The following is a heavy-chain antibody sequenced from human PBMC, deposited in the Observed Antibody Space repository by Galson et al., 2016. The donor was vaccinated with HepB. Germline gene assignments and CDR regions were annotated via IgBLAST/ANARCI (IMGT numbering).Heavy chain of an antibody. V-gene: IGHV3-21*01. CDR2: ISSGSSYI. Sequence: SLRLSCAASGFFFTSYGMHWVRQAPGKGLEWVSSISSGSSYIYYADSVKGRFTISRDNAKNSLYLQMNSLRAEDTAVYYCARVRVGATFMDAFDIWGQGTMVTVSS. J-gene: IGHJ3*02. D-gene: IGHD1-26*01. CDR3: ARVRVGATFMDAFDI. CDR1: GFFFTSYG.